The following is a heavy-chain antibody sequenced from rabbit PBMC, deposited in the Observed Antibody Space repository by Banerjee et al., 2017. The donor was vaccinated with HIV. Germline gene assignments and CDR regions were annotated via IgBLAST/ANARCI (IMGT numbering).Heavy chain of an antibody. Sequence: ASWAKGRFTISRTSSTTVTLQMTSLTAADTATYFCASYLAGYAGYGYAGAFDPWGPGTLVTVS. V-gene: IGHV1S40*01. J-gene: IGHJ2*01. CDR3: ASYLAGYAGYGYAGAFDP. D-gene: IGHD6-1*01.